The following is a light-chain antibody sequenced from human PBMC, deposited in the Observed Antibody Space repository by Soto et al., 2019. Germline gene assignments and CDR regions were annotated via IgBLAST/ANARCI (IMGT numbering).Light chain of an antibody. CDR2: VNS. CDR3: QSYDSSLSVV. J-gene: IGLJ2*01. Sequence: QPVLTQPPSVSGAPGQRVTISCTGSSSNIGAGYDVHWYQQLPGTAPKLLIYVNSNRPSGVPDRFSASKSGTSASLAITGLQAEDEADYYCQSYDSSLSVVFGGGTKLTVL. V-gene: IGLV1-40*01. CDR1: SSNIGAGYD.